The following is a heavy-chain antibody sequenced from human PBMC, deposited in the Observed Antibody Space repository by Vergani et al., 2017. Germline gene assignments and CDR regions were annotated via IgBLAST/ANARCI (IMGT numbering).Heavy chain of an antibody. Sequence: QLQLQESGPGLVKPSETLSLTCTVSGGSISSYYWSWIRQPPGKGLEWIGYIYYSGSTNYNPSLKSRVTISVDTSKNQFSLKLSSVTAADTAVYYCARGAGYGDYVFDYWGQGTLVTVSS. CDR2: IYYSGST. D-gene: IGHD4-17*01. J-gene: IGHJ4*02. CDR1: GGSISSYY. V-gene: IGHV4-59*01. CDR3: ARGAGYGDYVFDY.